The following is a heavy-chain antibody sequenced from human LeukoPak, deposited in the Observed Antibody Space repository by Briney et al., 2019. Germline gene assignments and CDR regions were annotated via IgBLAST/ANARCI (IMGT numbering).Heavy chain of an antibody. J-gene: IGHJ4*02. CDR2: ISGSGGST. D-gene: IGHD3-22*01. CDR1: GFTFSSYA. Sequence: TGGSLRLSCAASGFTFSSYAMSWVRQAPGKGLEWVSAISGSGGSTYYADSVKGRFTISRDNSKNTLYLQMNSLRAEDTAVYYCAKGPYYYDSSGYDIRGQGTLVTVSS. CDR3: AKGPYYYDSSGYDI. V-gene: IGHV3-23*01.